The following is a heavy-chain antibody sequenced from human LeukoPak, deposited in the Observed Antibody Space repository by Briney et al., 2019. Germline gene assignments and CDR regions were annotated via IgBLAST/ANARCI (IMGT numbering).Heavy chain of an antibody. CDR1: GSSISSSRDY. D-gene: IGHD4-23*01. Sequence: SETLSLTCTVSGSSISSSRDYWAWLRQPPGKGLEWIANIYYSGSTYYSPSLKGRVTISVDTSKNQFSLKLSSVTAADTAVYYCAREGGHYGGNNFDYWGQGTLVTVSS. J-gene: IGHJ4*02. CDR2: IYYSGST. CDR3: AREGGHYGGNNFDY. V-gene: IGHV4-39*07.